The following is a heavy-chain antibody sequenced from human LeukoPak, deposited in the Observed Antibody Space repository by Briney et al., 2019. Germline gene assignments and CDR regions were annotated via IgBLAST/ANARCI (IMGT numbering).Heavy chain of an antibody. CDR1: GGSISSSSYY. D-gene: IGHD2-21*01. CDR3: ARLFEDAFDI. CDR2: TYYSGST. V-gene: IGHV4-39*01. Sequence: SETLSLTCTVSGGSISSSSYYWGWIRQPPGKGLEWIGSTYYSGSTYYNPSLKSRVTISVDTSKNQFSLKLSSVTAADTAVYYCARLFEDAFDIWGQGTMVTVSS. J-gene: IGHJ3*02.